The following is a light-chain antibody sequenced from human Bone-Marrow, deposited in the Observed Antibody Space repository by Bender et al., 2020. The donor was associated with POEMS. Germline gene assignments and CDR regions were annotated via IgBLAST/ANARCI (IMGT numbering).Light chain of an antibody. CDR3: SSYTSSNPPVV. J-gene: IGLJ2*01. CDR1: SSDVGGYSY. V-gene: IGLV2-14*01. CDR2: DVH. Sequence: QSALTQPASVSGSPGQSITISCTGSSSDVGGYSYVSWYQQFPGKAPKLIIFDVHNRPSGVSDRFSGSKSGNTASLTISGLQAEDEADYLCSSYTSSNPPVVFGGGTTLTVL.